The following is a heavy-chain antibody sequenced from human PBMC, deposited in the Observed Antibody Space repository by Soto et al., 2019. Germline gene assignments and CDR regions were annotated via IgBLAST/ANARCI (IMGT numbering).Heavy chain of an antibody. D-gene: IGHD6-13*01. V-gene: IGHV3-7*01. CDR2: IKQDGSEK. CDR1: GFTFSSYW. J-gene: IGHJ6*02. CDR3: ARKSSSWNYYYGMDV. Sequence: QPGGSLRLSCAASGFTFSSYWMSWVRQAPGKGLEWVANIKQDGSEKYYVDSVKGRFTISRDNAKNSLYLQMNSLRAEDTAVYYCARKSSSWNYYYGMDVWGRGTTVTVSS.